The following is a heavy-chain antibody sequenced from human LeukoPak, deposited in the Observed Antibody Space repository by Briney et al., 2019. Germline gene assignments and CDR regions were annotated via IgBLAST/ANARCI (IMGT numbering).Heavy chain of an antibody. CDR1: GFTFSSHA. CDR2: IRGDGSKT. V-gene: IGHV3-7*01. Sequence: GGSLRLSCAASGFTFSSHAMNWVRQAPGKGLEWVANIRGDGSKTYYVDSAKGRFTISRDNAKNSLYLQLNSLRPDDTALYYCARDGNYFDSCYYDVFDIWGQGTMVTVSP. CDR3: ARDGNYFDSCYYDVFDI. D-gene: IGHD3-22*01. J-gene: IGHJ3*02.